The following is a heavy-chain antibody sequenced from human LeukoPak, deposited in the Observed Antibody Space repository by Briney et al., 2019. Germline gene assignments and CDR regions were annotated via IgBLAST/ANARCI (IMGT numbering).Heavy chain of an antibody. J-gene: IGHJ4*02. Sequence: SGGSLRLSCAASGFRFTTYGMHWVRQPPGKGLEWLAVIWHDTSNTFYADSVSGRFPISRADSENTMYLQMTDLRADDTAVYYCAIGNPPSTAIDFDSWGQGTLVTVSS. CDR3: AIGNPPSTAIDFDS. CDR1: GFRFTTYG. V-gene: IGHV3-33*01. CDR2: IWHDTSNT. D-gene: IGHD2-21*02.